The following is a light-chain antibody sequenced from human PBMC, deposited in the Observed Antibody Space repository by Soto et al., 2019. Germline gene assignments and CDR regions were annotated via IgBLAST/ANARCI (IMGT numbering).Light chain of an antibody. CDR3: MQALQART. CDR1: QSLLYSNGANY. J-gene: IGKJ1*01. Sequence: EIVLTQSPLSLAVTPGEPASISCRSSQSLLYSNGANYLDWYLQRPGQSPQLLIFLAFNRASGVPDRFSGSASGTDFTLTISRVEAEDVGIYYCMQALQARTFGPGTRVELK. CDR2: LAF. V-gene: IGKV2-28*01.